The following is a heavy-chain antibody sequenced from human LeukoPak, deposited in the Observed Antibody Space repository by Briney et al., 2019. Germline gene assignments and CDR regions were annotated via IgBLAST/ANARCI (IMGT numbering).Heavy chain of an antibody. V-gene: IGHV3-7*01. D-gene: IGHD1-1*01. J-gene: IGHJ6*02. CDR2: IKQDGSEK. CDR1: GFTFSSYW. CDR3: ARDDGGNWNDLYYYYGMDV. Sequence: GSLRLSCAASGFTFSSYWMSWVRQAPGKGLEWVANIKQDGSEKYYVDSVKGRFTISRDSAKNSLYLQMNSLRAEDTAVYYCARDDGGNWNDLYYYYGMDVWGQGTTVTVSS.